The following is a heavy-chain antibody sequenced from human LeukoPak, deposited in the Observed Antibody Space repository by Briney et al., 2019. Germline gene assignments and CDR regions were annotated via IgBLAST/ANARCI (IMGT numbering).Heavy chain of an antibody. D-gene: IGHD2-21*01. Sequence: ASVKVSCKASGLTFSDYFAHWVRQAPGKGLEWMGRVDPEDGKTLYAEKFRGRVTITADTSADTAYLDLSGLKSEDTAVYYCATVVGWKAYDHWGQGTLVTVSS. V-gene: IGHV1-69-2*01. CDR2: VDPEDGKT. CDR3: ATVVGWKAYDH. CDR1: GLTFSDYF. J-gene: IGHJ4*02.